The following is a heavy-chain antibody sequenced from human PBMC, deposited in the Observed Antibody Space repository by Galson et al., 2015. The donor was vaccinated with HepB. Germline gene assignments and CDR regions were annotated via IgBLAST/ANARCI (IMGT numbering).Heavy chain of an antibody. V-gene: IGHV3-74*03. Sequence: SLRLSCAASGFTFSSYWMYWVRQAPGKGLVCVSRINGDGSSTKYADSVKGRFTISRDNAKNTLYLQMDSLRAEDTAVYYCARDPRGYYYDSSGYYFYWGQGTLVTVSS. CDR3: ARDPRGYYYDSSGYYFY. D-gene: IGHD3-22*01. CDR1: GFTFSSYW. CDR2: INGDGSST. J-gene: IGHJ4*02.